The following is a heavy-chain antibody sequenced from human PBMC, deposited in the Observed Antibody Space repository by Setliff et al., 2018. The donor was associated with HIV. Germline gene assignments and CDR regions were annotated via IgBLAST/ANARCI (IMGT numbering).Heavy chain of an antibody. D-gene: IGHD6-13*01. J-gene: IGHJ6*02. CDR3: ASSWSRVPYYGMDV. CDR2: MNPNSGNT. V-gene: IGHV1-8*01. Sequence: ASVKVSCKASGSTFSTYDINWVRQAPGQGPEWMGWMNPNSGNTGYAPKLQGKVTMTRNTSISTAYMELSSLRSDDTAVYYCASSWSRVPYYGMDVWGQGTTVTVSS. CDR1: GSTFSTYD.